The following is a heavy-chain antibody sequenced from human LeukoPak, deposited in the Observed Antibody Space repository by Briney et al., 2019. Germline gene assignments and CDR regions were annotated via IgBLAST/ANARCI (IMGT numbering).Heavy chain of an antibody. CDR1: GFTFSSYS. D-gene: IGHD6-19*01. V-gene: IGHV3-21*01. J-gene: IGHJ6*03. CDR3: ARDHDSSGSYMDV. Sequence: PGGSLTLSCAASGFTFSSYSMNWVRQAPGKGLEWVLSISSSSSYIYYADSGKGRFTIARDNAKNSLYLQMNSRRAEDTAVYYCARDHDSSGSYMDVWGKGTTVTVSS. CDR2: ISSSSSYI.